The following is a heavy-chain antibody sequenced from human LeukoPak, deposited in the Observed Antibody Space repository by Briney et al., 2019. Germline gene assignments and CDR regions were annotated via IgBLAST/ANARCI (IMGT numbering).Heavy chain of an antibody. J-gene: IGHJ5*02. CDR2: IYYSGST. V-gene: IGHV4-59*12. CDR1: GGSICSYY. D-gene: IGHD6-19*01. Sequence: PSETLSLTCTVSGGSICSYYWSWIRQPPGKGLEWIGYIYYSGSTNYNPSLKSRVTISLDTSRNRFSLNLSSVTATDTAVYFCARDRSSGWLNWFDPWGQGTLVTVSP. CDR3: ARDRSSGWLNWFDP.